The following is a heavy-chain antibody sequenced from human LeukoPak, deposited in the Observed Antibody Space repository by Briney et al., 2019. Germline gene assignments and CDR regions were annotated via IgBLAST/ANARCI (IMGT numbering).Heavy chain of an antibody. CDR1: GFTFDDYA. D-gene: IGHD3-22*01. CDR3: ARISSDSISYYDH. CDR2: ISGDGANT. Sequence: PGGSLRLSCAASGFTFDDYAMHWVRQAPGKGLEWVSLISGDGANTYYADSVKGRFTISRDNAKNTLFLQMNSLRAEDTAVYYCARISSDSISYYDHWGQGTLVTVSS. V-gene: IGHV3-43*02. J-gene: IGHJ4*02.